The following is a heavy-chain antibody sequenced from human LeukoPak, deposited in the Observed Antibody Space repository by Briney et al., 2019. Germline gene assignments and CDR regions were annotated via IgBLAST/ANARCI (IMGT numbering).Heavy chain of an antibody. CDR2: IYTSGST. J-gene: IGHJ5*02. D-gene: IGHD6-13*01. CDR1: GGSISPYY. V-gene: IGHV4-4*07. Sequence: SETLSLTCTVSGGSISPYYWSWIRQPAGRGLEWIGHIYTSGSTNYNPSLKSRVTMSVDTSKNQFSLKLSSVTAADTAVYYCAREEVQLARGLDPWGQGALVTVSS. CDR3: AREEVQLARGLDP.